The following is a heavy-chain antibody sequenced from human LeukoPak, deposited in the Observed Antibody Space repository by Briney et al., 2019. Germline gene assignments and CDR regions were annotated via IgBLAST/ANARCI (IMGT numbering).Heavy chain of an antibody. CDR3: AKSPEGKLGAEDY. Sequence: PGGSLRLSCAASGFIFSTYAMHWVRQAPGKGLEWVSAISGSGGSTYYADSVKGRLTISRDNSKNTLYLQMNSLRAEDTAVYYCAKSPEGKLGAEDYWGQGTLVTVSS. J-gene: IGHJ4*02. CDR1: GFIFSTYA. V-gene: IGHV3-23*01. CDR2: ISGSGGST. D-gene: IGHD1-26*01.